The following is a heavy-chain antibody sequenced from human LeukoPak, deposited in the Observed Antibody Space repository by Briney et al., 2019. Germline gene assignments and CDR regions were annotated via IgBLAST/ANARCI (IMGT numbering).Heavy chain of an antibody. V-gene: IGHV4-34*01. J-gene: IGHJ4*02. CDR2: ISHSGST. CDR3: ARAWGTRLFDY. Sequence: SETLSLTCAVYGGSFSGYYWRWIRQPPGRGLEWIGEISHSGSTNYNPSLKSRVTISVDTSKNQFSLKLSSVTAADTAVYYCARAWGTRLFDYWGQGTLVTVSS. CDR1: GGSFSGYY. D-gene: IGHD1-7*01.